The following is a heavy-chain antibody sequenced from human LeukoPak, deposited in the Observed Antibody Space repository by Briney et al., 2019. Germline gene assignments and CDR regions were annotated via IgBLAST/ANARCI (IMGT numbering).Heavy chain of an antibody. V-gene: IGHV1-18*01. CDR3: ARDLGAAFMVRGVPFDY. D-gene: IGHD3-10*01. CDR1: GYTFTSYG. Sequence: ASVKVSCKASGYTFTSYGISWVRQAPGQGLEWMGWISAYNGNTNYAQKPQGRVTTTTDTSTSTAYMELRSLRSDDTAVYYCARDLGAAFMVRGVPFDYWGQGTLVTVSS. CDR2: ISAYNGNT. J-gene: IGHJ4*02.